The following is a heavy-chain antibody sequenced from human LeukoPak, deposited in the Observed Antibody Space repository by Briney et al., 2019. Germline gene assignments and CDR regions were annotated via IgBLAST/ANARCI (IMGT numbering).Heavy chain of an antibody. CDR1: GFTFSSYA. Sequence: PGGSLRLSCAASGFTFSSYAIHWVRQAPGKGLEWVAVISYDGNNEYYADSVKGRFTISRDNAKNSLYLQMNSLRDEDTAVYYCARGGSGYGDYYYFYGMDVWGQGTTVTVSS. CDR2: ISYDGNNE. CDR3: ARGGSGYGDYYYFYGMDV. J-gene: IGHJ6*02. D-gene: IGHD3-22*01. V-gene: IGHV3-30-3*01.